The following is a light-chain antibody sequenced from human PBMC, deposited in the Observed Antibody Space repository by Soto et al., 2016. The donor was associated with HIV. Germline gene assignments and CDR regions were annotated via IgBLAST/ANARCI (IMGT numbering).Light chain of an antibody. V-gene: IGKV1-5*03. CDR1: QSISSW. CDR2: KAS. CDR3: QQYYSYPYT. J-gene: IGKJ2*01. Sequence: IQVTQSPSSLSASVGDTVTITCRASQSISSWLAWYQQKPGTVPKLLIYKASTLESGVPSRFSGSGSGTEFTLTISSPQPDDFATYYCQQYYSYPYTFGQGTKLEIK.